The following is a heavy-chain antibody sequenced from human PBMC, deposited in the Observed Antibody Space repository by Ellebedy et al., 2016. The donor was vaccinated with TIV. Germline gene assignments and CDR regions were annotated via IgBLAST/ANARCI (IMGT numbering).Heavy chain of an antibody. Sequence: PGGSLRLSCAASGISLRSYAMSWVRQAPGKGLEWVSTIAGTGGTTYYRDSVKGRFTVSRDTSRNTLFLQMSSLRAEDTAVYYCANLPVAYNWNYADDDWGQGTLVTVSS. CDR2: IAGTGGTT. V-gene: IGHV3-23*01. D-gene: IGHD1-7*01. J-gene: IGHJ4*02. CDR3: ANLPVAYNWNYADDD. CDR1: GISLRSYA.